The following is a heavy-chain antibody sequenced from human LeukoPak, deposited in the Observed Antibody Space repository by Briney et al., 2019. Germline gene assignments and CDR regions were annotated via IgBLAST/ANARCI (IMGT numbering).Heavy chain of an antibody. D-gene: IGHD2-15*01. CDR3: AREGSSGGSCYSNY. V-gene: IGHV4-39*02. CDR1: GGSISSSSYY. CDR2: IYYSGST. Sequence: SETLSLTCTVSGGSISSSSYYWGWIRQPPGKGLEWIGSIYYSGSTYYNPSLKSRVTISVDTAKNQFSMKLSSVTAADTAVYYCAREGSSGGSCYSNYWGQGALVTVSS. J-gene: IGHJ4*02.